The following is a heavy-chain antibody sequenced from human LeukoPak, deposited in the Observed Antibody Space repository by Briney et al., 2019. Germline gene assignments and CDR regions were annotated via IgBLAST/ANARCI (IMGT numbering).Heavy chain of an antibody. CDR2: ISESGTGT. Sequence: LSGGSLRLSCAVSGLTFSRYAMSWVRQAPGKGLEWVSAISESGTGTYYADSVRGRFTISRDNSKNTLSLHMNSLRAEDTAVYYCAKDIAQGYTFGSIEQDYWGQGTLVTVSS. J-gene: IGHJ4*02. D-gene: IGHD5-18*01. CDR3: AKDIAQGYTFGSIEQDY. V-gene: IGHV3-23*01. CDR1: GLTFSRYA.